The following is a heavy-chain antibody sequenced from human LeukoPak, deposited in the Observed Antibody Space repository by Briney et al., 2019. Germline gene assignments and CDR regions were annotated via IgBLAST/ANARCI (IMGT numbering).Heavy chain of an antibody. CDR2: INPNSGGT. CDR3: ARSAAGTGGLVDP. V-gene: IGHV1-2*02. D-gene: IGHD6-13*01. Sequence: ASVKVSCKASGYTFTGYYMHWVRQAPGQGREWMGWINPNSGGTNYAQKFQGRVTMTRDTSISTAYMELSRLRSDDTAVYYCARSAAGTGGLVDPWGQGTLVTVSS. J-gene: IGHJ5*02. CDR1: GYTFTGYY.